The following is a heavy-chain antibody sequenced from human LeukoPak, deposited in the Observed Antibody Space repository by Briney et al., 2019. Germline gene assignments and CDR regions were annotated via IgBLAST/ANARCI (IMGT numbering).Heavy chain of an antibody. CDR2: IYHSGST. V-gene: IGHV4-30-2*01. D-gene: IGHD1-26*01. J-gene: IGHJ4*02. CDR1: GGSISSGGYS. CDR3: ARDSDL. Sequence: PSETLSLTRAVSGGSISSGGYSWSWIRQPPGKGLEWIGYIYHSGSTYYNPSLKSRVTISVDRSKNQFSLKLSSVTAADTAVYYCARDSDLWGQGTLVTVSS.